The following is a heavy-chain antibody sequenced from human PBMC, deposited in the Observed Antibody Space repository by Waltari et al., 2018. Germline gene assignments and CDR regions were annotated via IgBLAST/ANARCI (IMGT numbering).Heavy chain of an antibody. CDR2: IYHSGST. D-gene: IGHD7-27*01. J-gene: IGHJ6*02. V-gene: IGHV4-4*02. CDR1: AGSISSSNW. Sequence: QVQLQESGPGLVKPSGTLSLTCAVSAGSISSSNWWSWLRQPPGKGLEGIGEIYHSGSTNYNPSLKSRVTISVDKSKNQFSLKLSSVTAADTAVYYCARVPTPGEIPQSSRGYGMDVWGQGTTVTVSS. CDR3: ARVPTPGEIPQSSRGYGMDV.